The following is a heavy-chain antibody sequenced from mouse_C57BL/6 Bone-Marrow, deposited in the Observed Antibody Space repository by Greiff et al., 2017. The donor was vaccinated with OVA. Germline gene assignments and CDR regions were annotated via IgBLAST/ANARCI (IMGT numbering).Heavy chain of an antibody. CDR2: IYPRSGNT. Sequence: LVESGAELARPGASVKLSCKASGYTFTSYGISWVKQRTGQGLEWIGEIYPRSGNTYYNEKFKGKATLTADKSSSTAYMELRSLTSEDSAVYFCARGNGNYGGYWGKGTTLTVSS. CDR3: ARGNGNYGGY. J-gene: IGHJ2*01. CDR1: GYTFTSYG. D-gene: IGHD2-1*01. V-gene: IGHV1-81*01.